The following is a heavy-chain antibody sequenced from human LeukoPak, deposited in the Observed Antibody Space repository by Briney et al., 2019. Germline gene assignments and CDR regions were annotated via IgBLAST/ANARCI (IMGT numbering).Heavy chain of an antibody. Sequence: NSSETLSLTCGVFGGSFSGYYWTWLRQPPGKGLEWIGQINQRGSSHYNPSLRSRVTISVDTSKTQFSLKLTSVTAADTAVYYCARDKFCSDTGSCNTGLCDIWGHGAPVTVSS. CDR1: GGSFSGYY. CDR3: ARDKFCSDTGSCNTGLCDI. J-gene: IGHJ4*01. CDR2: INQRGSS. V-gene: IGHV4-34*01. D-gene: IGHD2-15*01.